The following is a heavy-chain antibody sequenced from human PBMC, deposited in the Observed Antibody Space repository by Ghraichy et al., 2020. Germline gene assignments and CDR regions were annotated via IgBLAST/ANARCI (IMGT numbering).Heavy chain of an antibody. V-gene: IGHV3-15*01. J-gene: IGHJ6*02. CDR2: IKSKTDGGTT. CDR3: TTAIPYSNSGYYYYGMDV. CDR1: GFTFSNAW. Sequence: GVLRLSCAASGFTFSNAWMSWVRQAPGKGLEWVGRIKSKTDGGTTDYAAPVKGRFTISRDDSKNTLYLQMNSLKTEDTAVYYCTTAIPYSNSGYYYYGMDVWGQGTTVTVSS. D-gene: IGHD4-11*01.